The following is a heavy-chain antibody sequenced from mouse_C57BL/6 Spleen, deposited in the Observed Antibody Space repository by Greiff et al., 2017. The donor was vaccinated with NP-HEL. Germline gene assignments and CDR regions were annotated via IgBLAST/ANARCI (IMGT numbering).Heavy chain of an antibody. Sequence: VQGVESGPELVKPGASVKISCKASGYAFSSSWMNWVKQRPGKGLEWIGRIYPGDGDTNYNGKFKGKATLTADKSSSTDYMQLSSLTSEDSAVYFCARNPPYGNYYAMDYWGQGTSVTVSS. V-gene: IGHV1-82*01. CDR1: GYAFSSSW. J-gene: IGHJ4*01. D-gene: IGHD2-1*01. CDR2: IYPGDGDT. CDR3: ARNPPYGNYYAMDY.